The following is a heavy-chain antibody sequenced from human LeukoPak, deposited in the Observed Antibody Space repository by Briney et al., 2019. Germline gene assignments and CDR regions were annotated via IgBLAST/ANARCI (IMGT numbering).Heavy chain of an antibody. Sequence: PGGSLRLSCTTSGFTFSDYGMHWVRQAPGKGLEWVAVIWYDGSKKYYSDSVKGRFTVSRDNSKNTLSLQMNSLRAEDTAVYYCVKDSSGYYFDYWGQGTLVTVSS. D-gene: IGHD3-22*01. V-gene: IGHV3-33*06. CDR3: VKDSSGYYFDY. CDR1: GFTFSDYG. J-gene: IGHJ4*02. CDR2: IWYDGSKK.